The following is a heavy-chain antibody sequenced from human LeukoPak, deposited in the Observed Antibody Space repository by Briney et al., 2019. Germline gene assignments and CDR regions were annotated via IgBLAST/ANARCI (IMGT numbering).Heavy chain of an antibody. D-gene: IGHD5-12*01. J-gene: IGHJ4*02. CDR1: GFTFSSYA. V-gene: IGHV3-23*01. CDR3: AKSSVSGSFDY. CDR2: ISGSGGST. Sequence: PGGSLRLSCAASGFTFSSYAMSWVRQAPGKGLEWVSSISGSGGSTYYADSVKGRFTIFRDSSKNTLSLQMDSLRAEDTAVYYCAKSSVSGSFDYWGQGTLVTVSS.